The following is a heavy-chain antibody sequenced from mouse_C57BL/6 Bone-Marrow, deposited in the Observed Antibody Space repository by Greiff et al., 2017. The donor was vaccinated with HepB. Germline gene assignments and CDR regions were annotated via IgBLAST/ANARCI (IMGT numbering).Heavy chain of an antibody. CDR1: GFTFSDYG. CDR2: ISSGSSTI. J-gene: IGHJ2*01. Sequence: EVKLVESGGGLVKPGGSLKLSCAASGFTFSDYGMHWVRQAPEKGLEWVAYISSGSSTIYYADTVKGRFTISRDNAKNTRFLQMTSLRSEDTAMYYGARLLKRKGVENWGEGTTLTVSS. V-gene: IGHV5-17*01. D-gene: IGHD1-1*01. CDR3: ARLLKRKGVEN.